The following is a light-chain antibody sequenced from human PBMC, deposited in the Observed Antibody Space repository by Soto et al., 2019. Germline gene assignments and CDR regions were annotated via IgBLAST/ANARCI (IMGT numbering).Light chain of an antibody. V-gene: IGKV3-11*01. Sequence: EIVLTQSPASLSLSPGERATLSCRASQSVDSYLVWYQQKPGQAPRLLIFGASNRATGIPARFSGGGSGTDFTLTISRLETEDFAVYYCQQYGYSPITVGQGTRREIK. CDR1: QSVDSY. J-gene: IGKJ5*01. CDR3: QQYGYSPIT. CDR2: GAS.